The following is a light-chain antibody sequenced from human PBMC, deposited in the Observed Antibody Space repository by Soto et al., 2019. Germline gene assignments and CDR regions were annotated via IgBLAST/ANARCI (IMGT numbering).Light chain of an antibody. CDR2: LNSDGSH. V-gene: IGLV4-69*01. CDR1: SGHNNYA. J-gene: IGLJ3*02. CDR3: QTWGTGIQV. Sequence: QPVLTQSPSASASLGASVKLTCTLSSGHNNYAIAWHQQQPEKGPRYLMKLNSDGSHSKGDGIPDRFSGSSPGAERYLTISNLQSEDEADYYCQTWGTGIQVFGGGTKLTVL.